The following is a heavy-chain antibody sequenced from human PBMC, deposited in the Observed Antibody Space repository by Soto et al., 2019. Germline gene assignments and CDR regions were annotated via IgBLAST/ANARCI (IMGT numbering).Heavy chain of an antibody. CDR3: ARAPKVSGSSQTRPDF. V-gene: IGHV4-34*01. CDR1: SGSFSGYY. J-gene: IGHJ4*02. D-gene: IGHD6-6*01. Sequence: SETLSLTCSIYSGSFSGYYWSWIRPPPGKGLEWIGEISQSGNTNYSPSLKSRVSISIDTSKKQFSLNLASVSAADTAAYYCARAPKVSGSSQTRPDFWGQGTLVTVSS. CDR2: ISQSGNT.